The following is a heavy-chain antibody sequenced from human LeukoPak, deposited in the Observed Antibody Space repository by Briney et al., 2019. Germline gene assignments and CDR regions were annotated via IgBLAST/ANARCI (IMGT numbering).Heavy chain of an antibody. D-gene: IGHD3-3*01. CDR2: IWYDGSNK. J-gene: IGHJ4*02. Sequence: GRSLRLSCAASGFTFSIYGMHWVRQAPGKGLEWVAVIWYDGSNKYYADSVKGRFTISRDNSKNTLYLQMNSLRAEDTAVYYCARDEGIRRFIDYWGQGTLVTVSS. V-gene: IGHV3-33*01. CDR3: ARDEGIRRFIDY. CDR1: GFTFSIYG.